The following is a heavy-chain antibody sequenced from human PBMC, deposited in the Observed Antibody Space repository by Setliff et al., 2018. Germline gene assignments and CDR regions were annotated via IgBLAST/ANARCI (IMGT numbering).Heavy chain of an antibody. CDR2: ISPSGST. V-gene: IGHV4-4*08. CDR3: ARARSGDYSDSTGYLDY. D-gene: IGHD3-22*01. J-gene: IGHJ4*02. Sequence: SETLSLTCTVSGGSISSDYWAWIRQPPGKALEWIGHISPSGSTNYNPSLKSRVTISVDTSKNQFSLKLSSVSAADTAVYYCARARSGDYSDSTGYLDYWGQGTLVTVSS. CDR1: GGSISSDY.